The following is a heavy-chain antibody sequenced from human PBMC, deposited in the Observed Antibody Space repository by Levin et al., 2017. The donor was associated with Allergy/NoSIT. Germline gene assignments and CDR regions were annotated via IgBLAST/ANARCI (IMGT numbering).Heavy chain of an antibody. CDR2: IWYDGSNK. Sequence: GGSLRLSCAASGFTFSSYGMHWVRQAPGKGLEWVAVIWYDGSNKYYADSVKGRFTISRDNSKNTLYLQMNSLRAEDTAVYYCARGPLLYYDILTGYYGVGDYYYMDVWGKGTTVTVSS. CDR3: ARGPLLYYDILTGYYGVGDYYYMDV. V-gene: IGHV3-33*01. J-gene: IGHJ6*03. D-gene: IGHD3-9*01. CDR1: GFTFSSYG.